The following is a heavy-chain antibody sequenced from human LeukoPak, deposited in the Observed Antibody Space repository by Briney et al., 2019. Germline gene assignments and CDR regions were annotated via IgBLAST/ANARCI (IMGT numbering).Heavy chain of an antibody. V-gene: IGHV3-30*02. J-gene: IGHJ5*02. CDR2: IRYDGSNK. CDR1: GFTFSSYG. CDR3: AKDYLALLEGEDNWFDP. D-gene: IGHD1-26*01. Sequence: GGSLRLSCAASGFTFSSYGMHCVRQAPGRGLEWVSFIRYDGSNKYYADSVKGRFPISRDNSKNTLYLQMNSLRAEDTAVYYCAKDYLALLEGEDNWFDPWGQGTLVTVSS.